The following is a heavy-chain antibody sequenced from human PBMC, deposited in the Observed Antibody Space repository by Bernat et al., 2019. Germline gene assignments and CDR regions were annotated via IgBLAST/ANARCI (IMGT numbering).Heavy chain of an antibody. CDR1: GFTFSNVW. CDR3: ATDGAFAQHS. CDR2: IYSDGSHT. V-gene: IGHV3-74*01. Sequence: VQLVESGGGVVQPGRSLRLSCAASGFTFSNVWMHWVRQAPGKGLVWVSNIYSDGSHTTYADSVKGRFTISRDNAKNTVFLQMNSLRTDDTAVYYCATDGAFAQHSWGQGTLVTVSS. D-gene: IGHD2/OR15-2a*01. J-gene: IGHJ4*02.